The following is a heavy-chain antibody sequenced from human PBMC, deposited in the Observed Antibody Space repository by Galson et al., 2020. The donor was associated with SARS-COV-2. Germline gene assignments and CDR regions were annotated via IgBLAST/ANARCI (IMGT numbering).Heavy chain of an antibody. J-gene: IGHJ6*03. Sequence: SETLSLTCTVSGGAIRSSSYFWGWIRKPPGKGLEWIGNIDYSGTPYYNPSLKDRVTISVDTSKNQFALNLSSVTAADTAVYYCARLGVPGWTTYSYYYMDVWGKGTTVTVSS. CDR2: IDYSGTP. CDR3: ARLGVPGWTTYSYYYMDV. D-gene: IGHD3-3*01. V-gene: IGHV4-39*01. CDR1: GGAIRSSSYF.